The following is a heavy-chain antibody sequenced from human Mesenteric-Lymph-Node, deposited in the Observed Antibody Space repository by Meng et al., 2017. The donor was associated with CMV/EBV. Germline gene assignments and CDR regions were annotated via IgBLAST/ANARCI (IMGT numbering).Heavy chain of an antibody. CDR3: ARDWFTYHDILTGSAFDY. V-gene: IGHV3-21*01. CDR1: GFTFSSYS. D-gene: IGHD3-9*01. CDR2: ISSSSSYI. J-gene: IGHJ4*02. Sequence: GESLKISCAASGFTFSSYSMNWVRQAPGKGLEWVSSISSSSSYIYYADSVKGRFTISRDNSKNTLYLQMNSLRPEDTAVYYCARDWFTYHDILTGSAFDYWGQGTLVTVSS.